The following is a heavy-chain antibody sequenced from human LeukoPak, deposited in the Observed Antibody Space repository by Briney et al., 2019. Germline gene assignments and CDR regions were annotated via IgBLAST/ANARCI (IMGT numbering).Heavy chain of an antibody. J-gene: IGHJ4*02. V-gene: IGHV3-23*01. CDR3: AKVGNSNYVFVY. D-gene: IGHD1-7*01. CDR1: GFTFSRSA. Sequence: GGSLGLSCAASGFTFSRSAMSWVRQTPGKGLEWVSGISGSGDTTYYADSVKGRFTISRDNSKNTLSLQMNSLSADDTAVYFCAKVGNSNYVFVYWGQGTLVTVSS. CDR2: ISGSGDTT.